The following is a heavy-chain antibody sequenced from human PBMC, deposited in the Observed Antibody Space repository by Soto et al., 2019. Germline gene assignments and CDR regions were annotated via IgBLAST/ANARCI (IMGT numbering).Heavy chain of an antibody. D-gene: IGHD4-17*01. V-gene: IGHV1-69*08. CDR1: GGTFSSYT. J-gene: IGHJ4*02. Sequence: QVQLVQSGAEVKKPGSSVKVSCKASGGTFSSYTISWVRQAPGQGLEWMGRIIPILGIANYAQKFQGRVTITADKSTSTAYMELSSLRSEDTAVYYCAGERELGGATVKFDYWGQGTLVTVSS. CDR2: IIPILGIA. CDR3: AGERELGGATVKFDY.